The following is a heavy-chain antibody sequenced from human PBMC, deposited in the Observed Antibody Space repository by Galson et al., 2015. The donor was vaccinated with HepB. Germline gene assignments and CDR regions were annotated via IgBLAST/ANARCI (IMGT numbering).Heavy chain of an antibody. V-gene: IGHV3-7*01. CDR3: ARDWDHGGNSDY. J-gene: IGHJ4*02. CDR2: INQDGSEK. CDR1: GFTFSAYW. D-gene: IGHD4-23*01. Sequence: SLRLSCAASGFTFSAYWMTWVRQAPGKGLEWVANINQDGSEKYYVDSVKGRFTISRDNAKNSLYLQMNSLRAEDTAVYFCARDWDHGGNSDYWGQGTLVTVSS.